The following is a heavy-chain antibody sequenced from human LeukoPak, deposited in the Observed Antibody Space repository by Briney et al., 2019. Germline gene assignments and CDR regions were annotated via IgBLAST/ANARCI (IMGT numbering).Heavy chain of an antibody. V-gene: IGHV3-43D*04. CDR1: GFTFDDYA. CDR2: ISWDGGST. J-gene: IGHJ6*03. Sequence: QPGGSLRLSCAASGFTFDDYAMHWVRQAPGKGLERVSLISWDGGSTYYADPVKGRFTISRDNSKNSLYLQMNSLRAEDTALYYCAKDSGSGYDPPGGYMDVWGKGTTVTVSS. D-gene: IGHD5-12*01. CDR3: AKDSGSGYDPPGGYMDV.